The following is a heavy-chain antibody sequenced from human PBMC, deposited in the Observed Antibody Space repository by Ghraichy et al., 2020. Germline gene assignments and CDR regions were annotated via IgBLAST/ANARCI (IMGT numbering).Heavy chain of an antibody. J-gene: IGHJ4*02. CDR2: IYVSGSG. V-gene: IGHV4-4*07. D-gene: IGHD1-26*01. Sequence: SETLSLTCTLSGVSITGNFGNWIRQPAGKGLEWIGRIYVSGSGDYNPSLMSRLSMSIGTYNKQISLKLSSVTAADTVVYYCARGVWDTKNFDYWGQGTLVTVSS. CDR3: ARGVWDTKNFDY. CDR1: GVSITGNF.